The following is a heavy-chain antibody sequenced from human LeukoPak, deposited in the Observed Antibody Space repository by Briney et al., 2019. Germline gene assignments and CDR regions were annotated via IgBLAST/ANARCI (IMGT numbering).Heavy chain of an antibody. V-gene: IGHV3-9*03. Sequence: WIRQPPGKGLEWVSGISWNSGSIGYADSVKGRFTISRDNAKNSLYLQMNSLRAEVMALYYCAKDTAYNSGSGAFDIWGQGTMVTVSS. J-gene: IGHJ3*02. CDR2: ISWNSGSI. CDR3: AKDTAYNSGSGAFDI. D-gene: IGHD6-19*01.